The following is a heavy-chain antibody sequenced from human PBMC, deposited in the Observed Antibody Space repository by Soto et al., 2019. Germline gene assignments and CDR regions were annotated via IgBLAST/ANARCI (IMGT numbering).Heavy chain of an antibody. V-gene: IGHV4-4*07. J-gene: IGHJ6*02. D-gene: IGHD2-2*01. Sequence: SESLALTCTVSGASITSYYWTWIRQPAGKLPEWIGRIYTSGSTNSNTPLKRRVPMSVDTSKNQLSLKLSSVQAAGTAVYSCARDGAAYCSSTSCYRRMDVWGPGTTVTVSS. CDR3: ARDGAAYCSSTSCYRRMDV. CDR2: IYTSGST. CDR1: GASITSYY.